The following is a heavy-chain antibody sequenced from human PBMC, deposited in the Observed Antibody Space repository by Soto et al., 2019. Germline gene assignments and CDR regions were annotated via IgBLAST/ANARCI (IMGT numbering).Heavy chain of an antibody. D-gene: IGHD3-3*01. CDR2: ISGSGGST. V-gene: IGHV3-23*01. Sequence: GGSLRLSCAASGFTFSSYAMSWVRQAPGKGLEWVSAISGSGGSTYYADSVKGRFTISRDNSKNTLYLQMNSLRAEDTAVYYCAKFLARESGHPAGPTRKTIDYWGQGTLVTVSS. CDR1: GFTFSSYA. CDR3: AKFLARESGHPAGPTRKTIDY. J-gene: IGHJ4*02.